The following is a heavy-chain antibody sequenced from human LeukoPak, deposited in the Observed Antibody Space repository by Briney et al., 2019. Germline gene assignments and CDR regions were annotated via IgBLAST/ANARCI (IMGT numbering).Heavy chain of an antibody. CDR2: IYTSGST. D-gene: IGHD6-6*01. V-gene: IGHV4-4*07. CDR3: ARGVWAAYSSSSGYYYYYMDV. Sequence: SETLSLTCTVSGGSISSYYWSWIRQPAGKGLEWIGRIYTSGSTNNNPSLKSRVTMSVDTSKNQFSLKLSSVTAADTAVYYCARGVWAAYSSSSGYYYYYMDVWGKGTTVTVSS. CDR1: GGSISSYY. J-gene: IGHJ6*03.